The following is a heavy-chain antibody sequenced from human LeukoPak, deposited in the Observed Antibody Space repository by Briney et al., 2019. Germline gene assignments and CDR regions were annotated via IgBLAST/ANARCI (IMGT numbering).Heavy chain of an antibody. Sequence: PSETLSLTCTVSGGSISSYYWSWIRQPPGKGLEWIGYIYYSGSTNYNPSLTSRVTISVDTSKNQFSLKLSSVTAADTAVYYCARAYYYYGSGSYYKNYYYMDVWGKGTTVTVSS. CDR1: GGSISSYY. D-gene: IGHD3-10*01. CDR2: IYYSGST. J-gene: IGHJ6*03. CDR3: ARAYYYYGSGSYYKNYYYMDV. V-gene: IGHV4-59*01.